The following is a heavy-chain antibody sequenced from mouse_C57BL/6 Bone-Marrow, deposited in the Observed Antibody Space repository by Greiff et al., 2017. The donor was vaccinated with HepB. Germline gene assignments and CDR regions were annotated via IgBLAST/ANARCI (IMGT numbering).Heavy chain of an antibody. CDR2: IYPGSGNT. Sequence: VQLQQSGAELVRPGASVKLSCKASGYTFTDYYINWVKQRPGQGLEWIARIYPGSGNTYYNEKFKGKATLTAEKSSSTAYMQLSSLTSEDSAVYYCARSGVDYWGRGTSVTVSS. J-gene: IGHJ4*01. CDR1: GYTFTDYY. V-gene: IGHV1-76*01. CDR3: ARSGVDY. D-gene: IGHD3-2*02.